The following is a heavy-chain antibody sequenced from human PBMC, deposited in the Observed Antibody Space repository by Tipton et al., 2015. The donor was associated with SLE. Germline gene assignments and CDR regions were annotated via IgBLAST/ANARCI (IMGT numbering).Heavy chain of an antibody. D-gene: IGHD1-20*01. CDR1: GGSISGYY. CDR2: ISFSGLT. CDR3: ARDLTGLGFDY. J-gene: IGHJ4*02. V-gene: IGHV4-59*12. Sequence: LTCTVSGGSISGYYWSWVRQPPGKGLEWIGYISFSGLTNYNPSLKSRVTISVDTSKNQFSLKLSSVTAADTAVYYCARDLTGLGFDYWGQGTLVTVSS.